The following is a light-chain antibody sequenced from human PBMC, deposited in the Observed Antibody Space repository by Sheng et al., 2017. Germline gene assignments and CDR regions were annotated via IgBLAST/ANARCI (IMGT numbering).Light chain of an antibody. Sequence: EIVLTQSPATLSLSPGERATLSCRASQSVSRYLAWYQQKPGQAPRLLIYDASRRATGIPARFNGGGSGTDFTLTITSLEPDDFAIYYCQEYISWPPRGMFGQGTKVEIK. V-gene: IGKV3-11*01. CDR1: QSVSRY. J-gene: IGKJ1*01. CDR2: DAS. CDR3: QEYISWPPRGM.